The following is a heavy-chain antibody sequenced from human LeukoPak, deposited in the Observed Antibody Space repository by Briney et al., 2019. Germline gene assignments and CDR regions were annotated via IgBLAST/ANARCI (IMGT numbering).Heavy chain of an antibody. J-gene: IGHJ4*02. CDR2: IYYSGST. D-gene: IGHD6-13*01. CDR1: GGSISSSGYY. V-gene: IGHV4-39*01. CDR3: ARPGIAAPGRVSFFGY. Sequence: SETLSLACTVSGGSISSSGYYWGWIRQPPGRGLEWIGNIYYSGSTYYNPSLKSRVTISVGTSKNQFSLKLRSVTPADTAVYFCARPGIAAPGRVSFFGYWGQGTLVTVSS.